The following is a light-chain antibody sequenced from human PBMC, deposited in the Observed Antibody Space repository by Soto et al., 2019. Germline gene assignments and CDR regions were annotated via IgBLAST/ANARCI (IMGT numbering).Light chain of an antibody. J-gene: IGLJ2*01. CDR3: TSWTTSTTMI. Sequence: QSVLTQPASVSGSPGQSITISCTGTSSDIGAYNFVSWYQQHPGKAPKLMLYDVNIRPSGVSNRCSGSKSGNTASLTISGLQAEDEADYYCTSWTTSTTMIFGGGTKGTVL. CDR1: SSDIGAYNF. V-gene: IGLV2-14*03. CDR2: DVN.